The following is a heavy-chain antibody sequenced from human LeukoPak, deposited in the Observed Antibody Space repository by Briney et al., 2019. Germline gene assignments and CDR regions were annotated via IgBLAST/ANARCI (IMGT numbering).Heavy chain of an antibody. CDR1: GFTFNSYG. Sequence: GGSLRLSCAASGFTFNSYGIHWVRQAPGKGLEWVAVISYDGSNKYYADSVKGRFTISRDNSKNTLYLQMNSLRVEDTAVYYCAKDLYGDYGPFDYWGQGTLVTVSS. CDR2: ISYDGSNK. J-gene: IGHJ4*02. D-gene: IGHD4-17*01. CDR3: AKDLYGDYGPFDY. V-gene: IGHV3-30*18.